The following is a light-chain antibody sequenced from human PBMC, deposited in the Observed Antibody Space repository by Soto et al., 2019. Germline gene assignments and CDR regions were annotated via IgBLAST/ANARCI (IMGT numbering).Light chain of an antibody. CDR2: GAT. Sequence: QPVLTQPASVSGSPGQSITISCTGTSSDVGGYDLVSWYQVHPGKAPNLIIFGATRRPSGVSNRFSGSKSGNTASLTISGLQAEDEGDYYCSSYANSSPYFFGPGTKLTVL. CDR3: SSYANSSPYF. CDR1: SSDVGGYDL. J-gene: IGLJ1*01. V-gene: IGLV2-23*01.